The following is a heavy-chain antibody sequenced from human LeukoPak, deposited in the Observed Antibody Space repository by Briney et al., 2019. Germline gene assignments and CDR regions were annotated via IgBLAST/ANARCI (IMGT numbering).Heavy chain of an antibody. D-gene: IGHD6-19*01. Sequence: GESLKISCKGSGYSFTSYWIGWVRQMPGKGLEWMGIIYPGDSDTRYSPSFQGQVTISADRSISTAYLQWDSLKASDTAMYYCARTGIAVAGGDYFDYWGQETLVTVSS. V-gene: IGHV5-51*01. J-gene: IGHJ4*02. CDR3: ARTGIAVAGGDYFDY. CDR2: IYPGDSDT. CDR1: GYSFTSYW.